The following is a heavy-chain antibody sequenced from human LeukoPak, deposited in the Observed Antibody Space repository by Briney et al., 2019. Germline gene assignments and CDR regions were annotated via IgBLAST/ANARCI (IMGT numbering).Heavy chain of an antibody. J-gene: IGHJ4*02. CDR2: VRSKANSYAT. D-gene: IGHD6-13*01. Sequence: GGSLRLSCAASGFTFSGSAMHWVRQASGKGLERVGRVRSKANSYATAYAASVKGRFTISRDDSKNTAYLQMNSLKTEDTAVYYCTNGRSSEPYSSSTSYWGQGTLVTVSS. V-gene: IGHV3-73*01. CDR3: TNGRSSEPYSSSTSY. CDR1: GFTFSGSA.